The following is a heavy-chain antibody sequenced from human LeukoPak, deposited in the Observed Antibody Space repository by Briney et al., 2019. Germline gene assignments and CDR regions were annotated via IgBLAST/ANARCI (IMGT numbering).Heavy chain of an antibody. CDR1: GGSISSGGYY. CDR3: ARDPASYCSSTSCYRVAFDI. V-gene: IGHV4-30-2*01. Sequence: SETLSLTCTVSGGSISSGGYYWSWIRQPPGKGLEWIGYIYHSGSTYYNPSLKSRVTISVDRSKNQFSLKLSSVTAADTAVYYCARDPASYCSSTSCYRVAFDIWGQGTMVTVSS. J-gene: IGHJ3*02. CDR2: IYHSGST. D-gene: IGHD2-2*01.